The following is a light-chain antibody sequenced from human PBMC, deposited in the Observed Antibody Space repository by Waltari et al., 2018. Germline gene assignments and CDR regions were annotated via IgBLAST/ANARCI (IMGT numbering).Light chain of an antibody. CDR3: QQSYSTPFT. J-gene: IGKJ3*01. V-gene: IGKV1-39*01. CDR2: AAS. CDR1: QNISSY. Sequence: DIQMTQSPSSLSASVGDRVTITCRASQNISSYLNWYQQKQGKAPKLVIYAASSLQSGVPSRFSGSGSGTDVTLTISNLQPEDFATYYCQQSYSTPFTFGPGTKVDIK.